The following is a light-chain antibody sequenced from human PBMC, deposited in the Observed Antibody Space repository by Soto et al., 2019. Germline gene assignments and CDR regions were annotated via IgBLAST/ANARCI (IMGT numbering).Light chain of an antibody. V-gene: IGKV4-1*01. CDR2: WAS. CDR1: QSILYSSNNKNY. CDR3: QQYYTTPRT. J-gene: IGKJ1*01. Sequence: DIVMTQSPDSLAVSLGERATINCKSSQSILYSSNNKNYLAWYQQKPGQPPKLLIYWASTRESGVPDRFSGSGSGTDCPLTISSLQAEDVAVYYCQQYYTTPRTFGQGTKVGIK.